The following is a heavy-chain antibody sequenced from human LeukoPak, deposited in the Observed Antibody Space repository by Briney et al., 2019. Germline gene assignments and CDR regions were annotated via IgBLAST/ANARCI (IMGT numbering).Heavy chain of an antibody. J-gene: IGHJ4*02. V-gene: IGHV3-48*03. Sequence: PGGSLRLSCAASGFTFSSYEMNWVRQAPGKGLEWVSYISSSGSTIYYADSVKGRFTISRDNAKNSLYLQMNSLRAEDTAVYYCATHYRHGYSYGYVDYWGQGTLVTVSS. CDR2: ISSSGSTI. D-gene: IGHD5-18*01. CDR3: ATHYRHGYSYGYVDY. CDR1: GFTFSSYE.